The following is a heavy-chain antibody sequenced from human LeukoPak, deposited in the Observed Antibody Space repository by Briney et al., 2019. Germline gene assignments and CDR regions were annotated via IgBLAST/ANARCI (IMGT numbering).Heavy chain of an antibody. CDR3: ARARNTIFGVISETTFDP. V-gene: IGHV1-18*01. CDR1: GYTFISYG. J-gene: IGHJ5*02. D-gene: IGHD3-3*01. Sequence: GASVKVSCKASGYTFISYGISWVRQAPGQGLEWMGWISAYNGNTNYAEMLQGRVTMTTDTSTSTAYMELRSLRSDDTAVYYCARARNTIFGVISETTFDPWGQGTLVTVSS. CDR2: ISAYNGNT.